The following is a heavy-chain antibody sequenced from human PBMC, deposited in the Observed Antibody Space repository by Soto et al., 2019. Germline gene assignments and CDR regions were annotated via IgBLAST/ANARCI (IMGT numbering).Heavy chain of an antibody. V-gene: IGHV5-10-1*01. Sequence: GESLKISCKGSGYSFTSYWISWVRQMPGKGLEWMGRIDPSDSYTNYSPSFQGHVTISADKSISTAYLQWSSLKASDTAVYYCARCYSNYSHYYYGMDVWGQGTTVTVSS. J-gene: IGHJ6*02. CDR1: GYSFTSYW. D-gene: IGHD4-4*01. CDR2: IDPSDSYT. CDR3: ARCYSNYSHYYYGMDV.